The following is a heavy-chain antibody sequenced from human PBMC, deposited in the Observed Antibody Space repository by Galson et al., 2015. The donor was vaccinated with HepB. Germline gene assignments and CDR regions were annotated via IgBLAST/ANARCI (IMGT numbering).Heavy chain of an antibody. J-gene: IGHJ4*02. Sequence: SLRLSCAASGFIFNTYGMHWVRQAPGKGPEWVAVIWYDGSNKYYADSVKGRFTISRDNSKNTVYLQMNSLKGADTAVYYCARDPGLVGGSDVPFDYWGQGTLVTVSS. D-gene: IGHD1-26*01. CDR2: IWYDGSNK. CDR1: GFIFNTYG. CDR3: ARDPGLVGGSDVPFDY. V-gene: IGHV3-33*01.